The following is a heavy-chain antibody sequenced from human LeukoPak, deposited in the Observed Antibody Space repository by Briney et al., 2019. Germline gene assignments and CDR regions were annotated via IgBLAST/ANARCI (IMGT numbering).Heavy chain of an antibody. CDR3: AKEAPRCSSTRCSQEN. D-gene: IGHD2-2*01. J-gene: IGHJ4*02. V-gene: IGHV3-23*01. Sequence: PGGALRLSCAASGFAFSSYIMTWVRQAPGKGLEWVSAVSGNGGNTFHADSVRGRFTISRDNSKNTLHLQMNSLRAEDTAVYYCAKEAPRCSSTRCSQENRGQGTLVTVSS. CDR2: VSGNGGNT. CDR1: GFAFSSYI.